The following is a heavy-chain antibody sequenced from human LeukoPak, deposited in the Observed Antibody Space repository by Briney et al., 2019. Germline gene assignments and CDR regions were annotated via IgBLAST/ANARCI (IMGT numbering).Heavy chain of an antibody. CDR3: AKGGLAAAGINY. CDR2: IWYDGSNK. CDR1: GFTFRNHG. Sequence: PGRSLRLSCGASGFTFRNHGMHWVRQAPGKGLEWVAIIWYDGSNKYYADSVKGRFTISRDNSKNMVYLQMNSMRAEDTAVYYCAKGGLAAAGINYWGQGTLVTVS. V-gene: IGHV3-33*06. D-gene: IGHD6-13*01. J-gene: IGHJ4*02.